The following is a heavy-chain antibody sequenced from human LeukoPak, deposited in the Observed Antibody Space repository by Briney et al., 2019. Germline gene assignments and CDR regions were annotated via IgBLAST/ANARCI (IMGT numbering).Heavy chain of an antibody. CDR3: ARHGGYHSPIDY. Sequence: SETLSPTCTVSAGSITNYYWSWIRQPPGKGLAWIGYIYYTGSTNYNPSLKSRVSISVDTSKNQFSLKLSSVTAADTAVYYCARHGGYHSPIDYWGQGTLVTVSS. V-gene: IGHV4-59*08. D-gene: IGHD3-22*01. J-gene: IGHJ4*02. CDR1: AGSITNYY. CDR2: IYYTGST.